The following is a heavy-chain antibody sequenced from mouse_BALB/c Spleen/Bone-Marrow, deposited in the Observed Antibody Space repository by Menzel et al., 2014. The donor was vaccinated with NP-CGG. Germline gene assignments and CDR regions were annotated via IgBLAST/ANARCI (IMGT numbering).Heavy chain of an antibody. V-gene: IGHV1-7*01. CDR3: ARAYYGSSLVY. Sequence: QVQLQQPGAELAKPGASVKMSCKASGYTFTSYWMHWVKQRPGQGLEWIGYINPSTGYTEYNQKFKDKATLTADKSSSTAYMQLSSLTSEDSAVYYCARAYYGSSLVYWGQGTLVTVSA. CDR2: INPSTGYT. J-gene: IGHJ3*01. CDR1: GYTFTSYW. D-gene: IGHD1-1*01.